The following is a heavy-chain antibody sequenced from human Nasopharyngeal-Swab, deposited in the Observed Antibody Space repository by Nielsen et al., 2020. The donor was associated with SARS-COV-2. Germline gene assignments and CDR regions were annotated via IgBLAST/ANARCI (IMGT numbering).Heavy chain of an antibody. CDR1: GYRFTDYY. D-gene: IGHD6-13*01. CDR2: INHYSGDT. CDR3: VRDDGDVPGITGSGPPGGY. Sequence: ASVQVSCKASGYRFTDYYIHWVRQAPGQGLEWMGRINHYSGDTKYAQKFQGRVTVTRDTSIETVYMELSSLRSDDTAVYYCVRDDGDVPGITGSGPPGGYWGQGTLVTVSS. V-gene: IGHV1-2*06. J-gene: IGHJ4*02.